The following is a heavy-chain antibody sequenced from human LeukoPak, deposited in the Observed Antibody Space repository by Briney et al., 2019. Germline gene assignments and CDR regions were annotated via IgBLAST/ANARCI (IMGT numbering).Heavy chain of an antibody. J-gene: IGHJ4*02. CDR1: GFTFSSYW. V-gene: IGHV3-7*05. D-gene: IGHD3-22*01. CDR2: IKQDGSEK. CDR3: AKDQVWIVVGSFDY. Sequence: PGGSLRLSCAASGFTFSSYWMSWVRQAPGKGLEWVANIKQDGSEKYYGDSVKGRFTISRDTAQNSLYLQMNSLRAEDTAVYYCAKDQVWIVVGSFDYWGQGTLVTVSS.